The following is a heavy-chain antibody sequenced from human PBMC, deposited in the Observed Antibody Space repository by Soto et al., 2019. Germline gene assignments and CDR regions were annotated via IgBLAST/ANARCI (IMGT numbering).Heavy chain of an antibody. Sequence: SETLSLTCTVSGDSISSGGYYWSWIRQHPGKGLEWIGYIYYSGSTYYNPSLKSRVTISVDTSKNQFSLKLSSVTAADTAVYYCARMRITIFGVVAYYYYGMDVWGQGTTVTVSS. V-gene: IGHV4-31*03. D-gene: IGHD3-3*01. CDR3: ARMRITIFGVVAYYYYGMDV. J-gene: IGHJ6*02. CDR2: IYYSGST. CDR1: GDSISSGGYY.